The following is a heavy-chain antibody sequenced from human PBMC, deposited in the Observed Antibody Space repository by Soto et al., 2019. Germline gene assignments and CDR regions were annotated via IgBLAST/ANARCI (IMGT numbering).Heavy chain of an antibody. CDR2: INHSGST. Sequence: PSETLSLTCAVYGGSFSGYYWSWIRQPPGKGLEWIGEINHSGSTNYNPSLKSRVTISVDTSKTQFSLKLSSVTAADTAVYYCAREDYYDSSGYYPLDYWGQGALVTVSS. CDR1: GGSFSGYY. D-gene: IGHD3-22*01. V-gene: IGHV4-34*01. J-gene: IGHJ4*02. CDR3: AREDYYDSSGYYPLDY.